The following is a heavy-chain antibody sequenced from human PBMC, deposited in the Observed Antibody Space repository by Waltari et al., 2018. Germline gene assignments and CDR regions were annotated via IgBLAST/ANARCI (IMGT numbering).Heavy chain of an antibody. V-gene: IGHV4-34*01. CDR3: ARGRYRPHIVVVSYFDY. CDR1: GGSFSGYY. J-gene: IGHJ4*02. D-gene: IGHD2-21*01. Sequence: QVQLQQWGAGLLKPSETLSLTCAVYGGSFSGYYWSWIRQPPGKGLEWIGEINHRGSTNYNPSLKSRVTISVDTSKNQFSLKLSSVTAADTAVYYCARGRYRPHIVVVSYFDYWGQGTLVTVSS. CDR2: INHRGST.